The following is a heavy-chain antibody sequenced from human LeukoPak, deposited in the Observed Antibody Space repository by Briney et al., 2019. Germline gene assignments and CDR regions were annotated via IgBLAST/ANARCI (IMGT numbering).Heavy chain of an antibody. V-gene: IGHV3-23*01. Sequence: PGGSLRLSCAASGFTFSSYAMSWVRQAPGKGLEWVVGISGSGGSTYYADSVKGRFTISRDNSKNTLYLQMNSLRDEDTAVYYCAKDGYSSGQSFNYWGQGTLVTVSS. D-gene: IGHD6-19*01. CDR1: GFTFSSYA. CDR2: ISGSGGST. CDR3: AKDGYSSGQSFNY. J-gene: IGHJ4*02.